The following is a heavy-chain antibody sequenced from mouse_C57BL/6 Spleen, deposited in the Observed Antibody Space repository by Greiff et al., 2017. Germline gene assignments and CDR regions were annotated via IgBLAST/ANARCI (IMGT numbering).Heavy chain of an antibody. CDR3: ARGDYEYDERYFDV. CDR2: IYPRSGNT. D-gene: IGHD2-4*01. CDR1: GYTFTSYG. J-gene: IGHJ1*03. V-gene: IGHV1-81*01. Sequence: QVQLQQSGAELARPGASVKLSCKASGYTFTSYGISWVKQRTGQGLEWIGEIYPRSGNTYYNEKFKGKATLTADTSSSTAYMELRSLTSEDSAVYFCARGDYEYDERYFDVWGTGTTVTVSS.